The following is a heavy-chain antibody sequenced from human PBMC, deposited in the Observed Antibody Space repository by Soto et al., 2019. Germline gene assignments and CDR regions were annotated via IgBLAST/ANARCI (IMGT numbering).Heavy chain of an antibody. D-gene: IGHD3-9*01. V-gene: IGHV4-39*02. CDR1: GGSISSSSYY. CDR2: IYYSGST. Sequence: PSETLSLTCAVSGGSISSSSYYWGWIRQPPGKGLEWIGSIYYSGSTYYNPSLKSRVTISVDTSKNQFSLKLSSVTAADTAVYYCARELRYFDWLSSYYYYGMDVWGQGTTVTVSS. J-gene: IGHJ6*02. CDR3: ARELRYFDWLSSYYYYGMDV.